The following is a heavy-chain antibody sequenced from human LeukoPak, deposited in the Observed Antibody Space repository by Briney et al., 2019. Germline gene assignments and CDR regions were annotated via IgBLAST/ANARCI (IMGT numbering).Heavy chain of an antibody. CDR2: INYSGST. V-gene: IGHV4-59*01. CDR3: ARAILYYYYMDV. CDR1: GGSISSFH. Sequence: SETLSLTCTVSGGSISSFHWSWIRQPPGKGLEWIGHINYSGSTNYNPSLKSRVTISVDTSNNQFSLKLSSVTAADTAVYYCARAILYYYYMDVWGKGTTVTVSS. J-gene: IGHJ6*03. D-gene: IGHD3-3*01.